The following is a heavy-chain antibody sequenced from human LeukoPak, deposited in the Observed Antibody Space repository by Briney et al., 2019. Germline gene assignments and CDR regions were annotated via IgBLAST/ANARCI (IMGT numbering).Heavy chain of an antibody. CDR2: IYSGGST. Sequence: GGSLRLSCAASGFTVSSSYMSWVRQAPGKGLEWVSVIYSGGSTYYADSVKGRFTISRDNSKNTLYLQMNSLRAEDTAVYYCARDLTTGSRSYYYGMDVWGQGTTVTVSS. CDR1: GFTVSSSY. J-gene: IGHJ6*02. CDR3: ARDLTTGSRSYYYGMDV. V-gene: IGHV3-66*02. D-gene: IGHD4-11*01.